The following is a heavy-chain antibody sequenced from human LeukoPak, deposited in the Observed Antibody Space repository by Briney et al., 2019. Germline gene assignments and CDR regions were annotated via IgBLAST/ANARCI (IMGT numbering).Heavy chain of an antibody. Sequence: ASVKVSCKASGYSFTSFPIIWVRQAPGQGLEWMGWISAYNGNTNYAQKLQGRVTMTTDTSTSTDFMELRSLTFDDTAVYYCARVMGGSYLDYWGQGTLVTVSS. CDR2: ISAYNGNT. J-gene: IGHJ4*02. CDR1: GYSFTSFP. V-gene: IGHV1-18*01. CDR3: ARVMGGSYLDY. D-gene: IGHD3-16*02.